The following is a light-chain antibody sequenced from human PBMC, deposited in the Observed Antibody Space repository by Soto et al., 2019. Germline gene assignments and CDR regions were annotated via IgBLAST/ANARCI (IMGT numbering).Light chain of an antibody. V-gene: IGKV4-1*01. J-gene: IGKJ5*01. CDR2: WAS. CDR3: QQFNSYPIT. CDR1: HNLIYSSNNKTY. Sequence: DIVMTQSPDSLAVSLGERATINCKSSHNLIYSSNNKTYLAWYQQRPGQPPKLLIYWASTRESGVPDRFSGSGSGTEFTLTIGGLQPDDFATYYCQQFNSYPITFGQGTRLEIK.